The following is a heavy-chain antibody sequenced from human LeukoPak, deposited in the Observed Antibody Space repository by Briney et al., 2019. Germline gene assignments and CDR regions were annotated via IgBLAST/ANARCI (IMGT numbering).Heavy chain of an antibody. J-gene: IGHJ3*02. Sequence: PGGSLRLSCAASGFTFSSYAMSWARQAPGKGLEWVSAISGSGGSTYYADSVKGRFTISRDNSKNTLYLQMNSLRAEDTAVYYCAKDSSFSPVLELLDAFDIWGQGTMVTVSS. D-gene: IGHD1-26*01. CDR2: ISGSGGST. V-gene: IGHV3-23*01. CDR1: GFTFSSYA. CDR3: AKDSSFSPVLELLDAFDI.